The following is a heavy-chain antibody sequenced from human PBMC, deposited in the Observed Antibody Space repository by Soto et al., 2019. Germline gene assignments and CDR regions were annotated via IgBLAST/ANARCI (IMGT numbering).Heavy chain of an antibody. CDR3: ARGMGYSYGYYYYGMDV. V-gene: IGHV6-1*01. CDR1: GDSVSSNSAA. D-gene: IGHD5-18*01. CDR2: TYYRSKWYN. Sequence: SQTLSLTCAISGDSVSSNSAAWNWIRQSPSRGLEWLGRTYYRSKWYNDYAVSVKSRITINPDTSKNQFSLQLNSVTPEDTAVYYCARGMGYSYGYYYYGMDVWGQGTTVTVSS. J-gene: IGHJ6*02.